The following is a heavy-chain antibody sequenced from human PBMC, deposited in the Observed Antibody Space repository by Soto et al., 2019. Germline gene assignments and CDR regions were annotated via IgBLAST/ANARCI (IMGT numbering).Heavy chain of an antibody. Sequence: QVQLVQSGAEVKKPGASVKVSCKASGYTFTSYGVTWVRQAPGQGLEWRAWISANNGNTHYAQMVQGRVTVTTDTSTSTAYMELRRLTSDDTAVYYCARKGMVAPVDYWGQGTLVLVSS. V-gene: IGHV1-18*01. CDR3: ARKGMVAPVDY. J-gene: IGHJ4*02. D-gene: IGHD3-10*01. CDR2: ISANNGNT. CDR1: GYTFTSYG.